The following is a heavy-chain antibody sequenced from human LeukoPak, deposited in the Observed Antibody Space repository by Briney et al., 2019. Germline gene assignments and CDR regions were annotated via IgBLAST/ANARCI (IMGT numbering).Heavy chain of an antibody. CDR2: VFFTEGT. Sequence: SGTLSLTCSVSGGSIRNHHWTWIRQSPGKGLEWIGHVFFTEGTNYSPSLRGRITMSADRSKSQIYLKLGSVTAADTAVYYCARELYHFDRWGQGALVTVSS. V-gene: IGHV4-59*11. CDR1: GGSIRNHH. J-gene: IGHJ4*02. D-gene: IGHD2-8*01. CDR3: ARELYHFDR.